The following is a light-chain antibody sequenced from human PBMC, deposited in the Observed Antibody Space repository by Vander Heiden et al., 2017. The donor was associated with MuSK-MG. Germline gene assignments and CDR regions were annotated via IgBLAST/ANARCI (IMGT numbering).Light chain of an antibody. V-gene: IGKV3-11*01. CDR1: QSVSSY. CDR3: QQRSNWPGT. J-gene: IGKJ3*01. Sequence: LALTRSPAPLSLSPGERATLSCRASQSVSSYLDWYQQKPGKAPKLLIYDASNRDTGIPARFSGSGSGTDFTLTISSLEPEDFAVYYCQQRSNWPGTFGPGTKVDIK. CDR2: DAS.